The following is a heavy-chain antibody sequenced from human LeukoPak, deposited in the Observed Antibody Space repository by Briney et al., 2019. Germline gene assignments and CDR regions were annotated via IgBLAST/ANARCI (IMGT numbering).Heavy chain of an antibody. D-gene: IGHD3-3*01. CDR1: GFTFSSYA. Sequence: GRSLRLSCAASGFTFSSYAMHWVRQAPGKGLEWVAVISYDGSNKYYADSVKGRFTISRDNSKNTLYLQMNSLRAEDTAVYYCAKSGFWSGYTSYNWFDPWGQGTLVTVSS. J-gene: IGHJ5*02. CDR2: ISYDGSNK. V-gene: IGHV3-30*18. CDR3: AKSGFWSGYTSYNWFDP.